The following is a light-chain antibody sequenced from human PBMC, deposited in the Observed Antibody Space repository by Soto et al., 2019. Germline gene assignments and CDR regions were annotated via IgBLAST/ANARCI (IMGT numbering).Light chain of an antibody. Sequence: SALTQPASVSGSPGQSITISCTGTSSDVGGYSYVSWYQHHPGKAPKLMIYEVTNRPSGVSIRFSGSKSGTTASLTISGLQAEDEADYYCLSSTSSFTYIFGTGTKVTVL. J-gene: IGLJ1*01. CDR1: SSDVGGYSY. CDR3: LSSTSSFTYI. V-gene: IGLV2-14*01. CDR2: EVT.